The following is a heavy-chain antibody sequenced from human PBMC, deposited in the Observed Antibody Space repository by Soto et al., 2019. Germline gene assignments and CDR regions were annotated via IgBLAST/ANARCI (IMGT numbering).Heavy chain of an antibody. Sequence: QVQLVQSGAEVKKPGSSVKVSCKASGGTFSSYAISWVRQAPGQGLEWMGGIMPIFGTANYAHKFQGRVTITADESSCTAHMELSSLRSEETAVYYCARDIVVVVAATGGGYFDYWGQGSLVTVSS. V-gene: IGHV1-69*01. CDR1: GGTFSSYA. CDR3: ARDIVVVVAATGGGYFDY. D-gene: IGHD2-15*01. CDR2: IMPIFGTA. J-gene: IGHJ4*02.